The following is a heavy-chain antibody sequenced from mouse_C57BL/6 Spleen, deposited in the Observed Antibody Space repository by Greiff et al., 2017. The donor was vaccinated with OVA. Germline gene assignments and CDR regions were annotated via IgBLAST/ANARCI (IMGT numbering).Heavy chain of an antibody. V-gene: IGHV1-64*01. Sequence: QVQLKQPGAELVKPGASVKLSCKASGYTFTSYWMHWVKQRPGQGLEWIGMIHPNSGSTNYNEKFKSKATLTVDKSSSTAYMQLSSLTSEDSAVYYCARGDWDEGYFDYWGQGTTLTVSS. CDR3: ARGDWDEGYFDY. CDR1: GYTFTSYW. CDR2: IHPNSGST. D-gene: IGHD4-1*01. J-gene: IGHJ2*01.